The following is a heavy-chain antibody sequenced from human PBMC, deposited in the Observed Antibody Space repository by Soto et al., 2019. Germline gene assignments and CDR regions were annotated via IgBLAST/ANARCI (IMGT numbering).Heavy chain of an antibody. CDR1: GFTFSSYG. Sequence: LRLSCAASGFTFSSYGMHWVRQAPGKGLEWVAVISYDGSNKYYADSVKGRFTISRDNSKNTLYLQMNSLRAEDTAVYYCAKRILWCGELAAPMVVWGQGARVTVSS. V-gene: IGHV3-30*18. D-gene: IGHD3-10*01. CDR3: AKRILWCGELAAPMVV. CDR2: ISYDGSNK. J-gene: IGHJ6*02.